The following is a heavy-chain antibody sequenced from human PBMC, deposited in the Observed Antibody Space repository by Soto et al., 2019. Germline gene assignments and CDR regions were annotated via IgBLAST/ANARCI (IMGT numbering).Heavy chain of an antibody. CDR1: GFTFSFHA. V-gene: IGHV3-23*01. J-gene: IGHJ6*02. D-gene: IGHD6-25*01. CDR3: EKSAASEDDYFYYGLDV. Sequence: PGGSLRLSCAASGFTFSFHAMTWVRQAPGKGLEWVSAISGTGGSAYYADSVKGRFTISRDNSRNTLYLQMNSLRAEDTAVYYCEKSAASEDDYFYYGLDVWGQGTTVTVSS. CDR2: ISGTGGSA.